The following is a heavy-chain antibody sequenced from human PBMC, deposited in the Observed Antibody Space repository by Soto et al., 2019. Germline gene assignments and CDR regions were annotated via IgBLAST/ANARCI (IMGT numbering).Heavy chain of an antibody. J-gene: IGHJ4*02. CDR2: INPLSGIS. V-gene: IGHV1-69*09. CDR3: ATPACAATWCSPSHNLDH. Sequence: QVQLVQSGAEVKKPESSVKVSCKTSGGTFVRHVISWVRQAPGQGPEWMGKINPLSGISNYAQKFQDRVTVTADTDSSTAYRELSSLRSDDKAVYYCATPACAATWCSPSHNLDHWGQGTLVTVSS. D-gene: IGHD2-2*01. CDR1: GGTFVRHV.